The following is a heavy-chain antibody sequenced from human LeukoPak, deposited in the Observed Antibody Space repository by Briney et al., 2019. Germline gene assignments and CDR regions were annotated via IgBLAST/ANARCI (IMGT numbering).Heavy chain of an antibody. J-gene: IGHJ4*02. CDR2: IYDSWNT. Sequence: SETLSLTCIVSSGSINNHYWSWIRQPPGRGLEWIGYIYDSWNTNYNPSLKSRVTISIDTSKNQFSLNLTSVTAADTAVYYCARDQIGYGLDYWGQGTLVTVSS. D-gene: IGHD5-18*01. CDR3: ARDQIGYGLDY. CDR1: SGSINNHY. V-gene: IGHV4-59*11.